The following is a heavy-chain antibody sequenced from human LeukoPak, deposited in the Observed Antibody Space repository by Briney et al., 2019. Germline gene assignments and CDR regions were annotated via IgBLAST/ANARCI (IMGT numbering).Heavy chain of an antibody. CDR2: INPNSGGT. D-gene: IGHD6-13*01. V-gene: IGHV1-2*02. Sequence: GASVKVSCKASGYTFTGYYMHWVRQAPGQGLEWMGWINPNSGGTNYAQKFQGRVTMTRDTSISTAYMELSRLRSDDTGVYYCARTYIAAAGTVWFDPWGQGTLVTVSS. CDR3: ARTYIAAAGTVWFDP. J-gene: IGHJ5*02. CDR1: GYTFTGYY.